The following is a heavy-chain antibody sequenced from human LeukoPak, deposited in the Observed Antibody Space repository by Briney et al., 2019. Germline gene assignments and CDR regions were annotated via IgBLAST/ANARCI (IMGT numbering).Heavy chain of an antibody. D-gene: IGHD5-18*01. J-gene: IGHJ4*02. CDR2: ISSSSSTI. CDR1: GFTFSSYS. Sequence: GGSLRLSCAASGFTFSSYSMSWVRQAPGKGLEWVSYISSSSSTIYYADSVKGRFTISIDNAKNSLYLQMNSLRAEDTAVYSCARDKGYSYGYFDSWGQGTLVTVSS. V-gene: IGHV3-48*04. CDR3: ARDKGYSYGYFDS.